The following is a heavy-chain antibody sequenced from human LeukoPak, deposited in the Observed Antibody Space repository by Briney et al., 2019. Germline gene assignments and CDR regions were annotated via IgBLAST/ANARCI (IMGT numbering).Heavy chain of an antibody. J-gene: IGHJ4*02. Sequence: ASVKVSCKASGYTFTSYYMHWVRLAPGQGLEWMGIINPSGGSTSYAQKFQGRVTMTRDMSTSTVYMELSSLRSEDTAVYYCARVNGYYYFDYWGQGTLVTVSS. CDR2: INPSGGST. CDR3: ARVNGYYYFDY. V-gene: IGHV1-46*01. CDR1: GYTFTSYY. D-gene: IGHD6-25*01.